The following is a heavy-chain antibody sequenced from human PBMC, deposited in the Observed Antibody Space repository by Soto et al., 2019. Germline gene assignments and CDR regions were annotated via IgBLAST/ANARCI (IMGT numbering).Heavy chain of an antibody. J-gene: IGHJ4*02. CDR3: ARTKYYDILTGYHMGHFDY. Sequence: QVQLVQSGAEVKKPGSSVKVSCKASGGTFSSYAISWVRQAPGQGLEWMGGIIPIFGTANYAQKFQGRVTITADESTSTAYLELSSLRSEDTAVYYCARTKYYDILTGYHMGHFDYWGQGTLVTVSS. CDR1: GGTFSSYA. V-gene: IGHV1-69*01. CDR2: IIPIFGTA. D-gene: IGHD3-9*01.